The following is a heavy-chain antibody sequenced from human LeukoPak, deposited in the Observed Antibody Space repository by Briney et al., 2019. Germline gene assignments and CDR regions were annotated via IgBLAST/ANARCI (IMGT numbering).Heavy chain of an antibody. V-gene: IGHV1-69*05. D-gene: IGHD1-1*01. Sequence: ASVKVSCKASGGTFSSYPISWVRQAPAQGLEWMGGIIPIFGTATYAQKFQGRVTITTDESKSTAYMELSSLRSEDTAVYYCARGGTTGTFRYFDYWGQGTLVTVSS. CDR1: GGTFSSYP. J-gene: IGHJ4*02. CDR2: IIPIFGTA. CDR3: ARGGTTGTFRYFDY.